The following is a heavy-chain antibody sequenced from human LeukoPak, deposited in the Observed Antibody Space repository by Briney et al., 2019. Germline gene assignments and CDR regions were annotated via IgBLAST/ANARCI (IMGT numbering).Heavy chain of an antibody. V-gene: IGHV3-21*01. CDR3: ARATTEAGISASGTAY. Sequence: KTGGSLRLSCAASGFTFTSYSMNWVRQAPGKGLEWVSSIGGSGNYIYYADSVKGRFTISRDNAKNSLYLQMNSLRAEDTAAYYCARATTEAGISASGTAYWGQGTLVTVSS. J-gene: IGHJ4*02. CDR2: IGGSGNYI. CDR1: GFTFTSYS. D-gene: IGHD6-13*01.